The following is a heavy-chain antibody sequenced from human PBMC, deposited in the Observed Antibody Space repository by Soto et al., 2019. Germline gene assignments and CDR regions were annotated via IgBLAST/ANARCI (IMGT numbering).Heavy chain of an antibody. D-gene: IGHD4-17*01. J-gene: IGHJ5*02. CDR3: ARGTTWNLPFAS. V-gene: IGHV4-59*01. CDR2: ISYSGST. Sequence: WGKPALRFTVSSDSISSYYWSWVRQPPGKRLEWIGYISYSGSTDYNPSLKSRVTISGDTSKNQFSLKVSSVTAADTAVYYCARGTTWNLPFASCGQGPRATV. CDR1: SDSISSYY.